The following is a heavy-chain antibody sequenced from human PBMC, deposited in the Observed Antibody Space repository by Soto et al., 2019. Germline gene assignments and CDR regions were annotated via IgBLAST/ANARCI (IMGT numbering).Heavy chain of an antibody. D-gene: IGHD2-15*01. V-gene: IGHV3-23*01. CDR3: AKQVVVVVAALDY. J-gene: IGHJ4*02. Sequence: EVQLLESGGGLVQPGGSLRLSCAASGFTFSSYAMSWVRQAPGKGLEWVSAISGSGGSTYYADSVKGRFTISRDNFKNTLYLQMNSLSAEDTAVYYWAKQVVVVVAALDYWGQGTLVTVSS. CDR2: ISGSGGST. CDR1: GFTFSSYA.